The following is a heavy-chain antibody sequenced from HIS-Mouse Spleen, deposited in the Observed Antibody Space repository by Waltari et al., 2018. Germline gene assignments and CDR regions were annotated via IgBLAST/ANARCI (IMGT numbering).Heavy chain of an antibody. Sequence: QLQLVQSGAEVKKPGASVKVSCKSSEYTFPASYSHWLRVPPGQGIEWMGWINPTSGGTNYAQKFQGRVTMTRDTSISTAYMELSRLRSDDTAVYYCAREWGRIVAHAFDIWGQGTMVTVSS. J-gene: IGHJ3*02. V-gene: IGHV1-2*02. CDR1: EYTFPASY. D-gene: IGHD1-26*01. CDR3: AREWGRIVAHAFDI. CDR2: INPTSGGT.